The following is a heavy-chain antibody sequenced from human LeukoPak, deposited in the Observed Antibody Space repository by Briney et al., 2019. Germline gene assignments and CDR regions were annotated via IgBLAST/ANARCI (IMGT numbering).Heavy chain of an antibody. J-gene: IGHJ4*02. Sequence: GGSLRLSCAASGFTFSNYWMTWVRQAPGKGLEWVANIQQDGSAKVYVDSVKGRFTISRDNAKNSLFLQMNSLRDEDTAVYYCARGAWIPEYWGQGALVTVSS. CDR2: IQQDGSAK. CDR3: ARGAWIPEY. CDR1: GFTFSNYW. D-gene: IGHD5-18*01. V-gene: IGHV3-7*04.